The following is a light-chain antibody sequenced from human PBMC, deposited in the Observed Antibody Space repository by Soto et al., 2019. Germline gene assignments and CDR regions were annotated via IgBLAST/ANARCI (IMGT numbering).Light chain of an antibody. CDR1: QSVGNN. V-gene: IGKV3-15*01. Sequence: EIVMTQSPATLSVFPGERATLSCRASQSVGNNLAWYQQKPGQVPRILIYVASTRYTDIPARFSGSGSGTEFTLTISSLQSEDFAVYFCKQYNSWPPTFGQGTKVEVK. CDR3: KQYNSWPPT. CDR2: VAS. J-gene: IGKJ1*01.